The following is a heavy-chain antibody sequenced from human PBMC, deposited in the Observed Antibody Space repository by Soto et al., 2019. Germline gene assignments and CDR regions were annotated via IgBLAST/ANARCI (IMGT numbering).Heavy chain of an antibody. CDR1: GFTFSKYY. CDR2: INPSGRTT. Sequence: ASVKVSGKTSGFTFSKYYMHWLRQVPGQGLEWVGVINPSGRTTSYAQKFLGRVTVTRDASTATVYLELNSLRSGDTAVYYCARDLDVTTVTTSFDSWGQGTLVTVSS. D-gene: IGHD4-17*01. V-gene: IGHV1-46*01. CDR3: ARDLDVTTVTTSFDS. J-gene: IGHJ4*02.